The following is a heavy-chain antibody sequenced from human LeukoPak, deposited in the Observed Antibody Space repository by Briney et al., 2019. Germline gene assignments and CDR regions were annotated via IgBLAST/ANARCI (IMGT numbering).Heavy chain of an antibody. J-gene: IGHJ6*03. CDR2: INHSGST. CDR3: ARGRKVPIAVAGNYYYYYYMDV. Sequence: SETLSLTCAVYGGSFSGYYWSWIRQPPGKGLEWIGEINHSGSTNYNSSLKSRVTISVDTSKNQFSLKLSSVTAADTAVYYCARGRKVPIAVAGNYYYYYYMDVWGKGTTVTVSS. V-gene: IGHV4-34*01. CDR1: GGSFSGYY. D-gene: IGHD6-19*01.